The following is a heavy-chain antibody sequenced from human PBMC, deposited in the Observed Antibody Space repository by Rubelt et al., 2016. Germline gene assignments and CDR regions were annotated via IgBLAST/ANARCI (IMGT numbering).Heavy chain of an antibody. CDR3: ARFVVRATKDY. CDR1: GYTFTTYY. Sequence: QVQLVQSGAEVKKPGASVKVSCKASGYTFTTYYMHWVRQAPGQGPEWMGRINPNNGVTNYAQKFQGRVTMTTDTSTSTACMELRSLRSDDMAVYYCARFVVRATKDYWGQGTLVTVSS. J-gene: IGHJ4*02. V-gene: IGHV1-2*06. CDR2: INPNNGVT. D-gene: IGHD1-26*01.